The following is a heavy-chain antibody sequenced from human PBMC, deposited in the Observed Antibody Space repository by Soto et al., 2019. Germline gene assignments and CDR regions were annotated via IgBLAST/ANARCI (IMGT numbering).Heavy chain of an antibody. V-gene: IGHV1-18*01. D-gene: IGHD4-17*01. Sequence: QAHLVQSGAAVKEPGASVKVSCKASGYSFTTSGITWGRQAPGQGLEWMGWISTYNGNTNYAQKLQDRLTLNTDTSTSTAYMELRSLRSDDTSVYYCARRLYGDYDYWGQGTLVTVSS. CDR3: ARRLYGDYDY. CDR2: ISTYNGNT. J-gene: IGHJ4*02. CDR1: GYSFTTSG.